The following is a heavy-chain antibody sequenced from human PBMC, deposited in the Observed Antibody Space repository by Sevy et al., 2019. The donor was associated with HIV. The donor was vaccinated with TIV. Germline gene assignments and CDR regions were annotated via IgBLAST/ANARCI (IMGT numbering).Heavy chain of an antibody. V-gene: IGHV3-23*01. Sequence: GGSLRLSCADSGFTFGTYAMSWVRQAPGKGLEWVSAISDSVGCIYYAHSVEGRFTISRDNSQNTLYLQMNGLRAEDTALYYCARHYGSGTYYNLFTAWGQGTLVTVSS. J-gene: IGHJ5*02. D-gene: IGHD3-10*01. CDR2: ISDSVGCI. CDR1: GFTFGTYA. CDR3: ARHYGSGTYYNLFTA.